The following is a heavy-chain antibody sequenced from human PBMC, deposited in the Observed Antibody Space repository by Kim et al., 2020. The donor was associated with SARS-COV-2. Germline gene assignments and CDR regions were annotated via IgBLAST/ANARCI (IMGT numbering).Heavy chain of an antibody. J-gene: IGHJ4*02. CDR1: KFAFSSSY. D-gene: IGHD1-1*01. CDR3: TKGTQPTSGLDY. V-gene: IGHV3-7*01. Sequence: GGSLILSCAASKFAFSSSYMGWVRQAPGKGLEWVANMNPDGSQKYYVAFVKGRFTISRDNAKNSLSLQMNALRTDDTGVYYCTKGTQPTSGLDYWGQGNL. CDR2: MNPDGSQK.